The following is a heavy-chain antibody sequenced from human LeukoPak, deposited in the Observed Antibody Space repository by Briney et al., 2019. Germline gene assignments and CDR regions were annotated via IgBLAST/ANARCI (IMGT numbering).Heavy chain of an antibody. CDR1: GFTFSSYS. V-gene: IGHV3-48*01. D-gene: IGHD1-7*01. Sequence: GGSLRLSCAASGFTFSSYSMNWVRQAPGKGLEWVSYISSSSSTIYYADSVKGRFTISRDNAKNSLYLQMDSLRAEDTAVYYCARVNWNYGFYYYYYMDVWGKGTTVTVSS. J-gene: IGHJ6*03. CDR3: ARVNWNYGFYYYYYMDV. CDR2: ISSSSSTI.